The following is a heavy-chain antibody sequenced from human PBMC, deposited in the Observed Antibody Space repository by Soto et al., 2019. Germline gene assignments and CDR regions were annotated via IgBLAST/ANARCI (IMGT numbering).Heavy chain of an antibody. CDR3: NLVGTNDPA. CDR2: ISTGGTIT. CDR1: GFTFRSYD. J-gene: IGHJ5*02. Sequence: PGGSLRLSCAASGFTFRSYDMNWVRQAPGKGLEWVSYISTGGTITYYADSVRGRFTISRDNAKSSLFLQMNGLRAEDTAVYYCNLVGTNDPAWGQGTQVTVSS. D-gene: IGHD1-26*01. V-gene: IGHV3-48*03.